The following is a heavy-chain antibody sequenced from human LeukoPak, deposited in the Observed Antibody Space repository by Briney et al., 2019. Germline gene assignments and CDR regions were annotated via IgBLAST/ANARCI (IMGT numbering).Heavy chain of an antibody. CDR2: ISSSSSYI. CDR1: GFTFSSYS. J-gene: IGHJ4*02. CDR3: ARALLDSEDIVVVPAAMGDY. Sequence: GGSLRLSCAASGFTFSSYSMNWVRQAAGKGLEWVSSISSSSSYIYYADSVKGRFTISRDNAKNSLYLQMNSLRAEDTAVYYCARALLDSEDIVVVPAAMGDYWGQGTLVTVSS. V-gene: IGHV3-21*01. D-gene: IGHD2-2*01.